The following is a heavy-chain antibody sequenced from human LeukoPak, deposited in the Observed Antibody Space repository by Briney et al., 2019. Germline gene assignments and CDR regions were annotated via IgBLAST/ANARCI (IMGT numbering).Heavy chain of an antibody. CDR1: GFTFSDYY. CDR3: ARDRRGYDILTGYYNY. Sequence: GGSLRLSCAASGFTFSDYYMSWIRQAPGKGLEWVSYISSSGSTIYYADSVKGRFTISRDNAKNSLYQQMNSLRAEDTAVYYCARDRRGYDILTGYYNYWGQGTLVTVSS. CDR2: ISSSGSTI. D-gene: IGHD3-9*01. V-gene: IGHV3-11*01. J-gene: IGHJ4*02.